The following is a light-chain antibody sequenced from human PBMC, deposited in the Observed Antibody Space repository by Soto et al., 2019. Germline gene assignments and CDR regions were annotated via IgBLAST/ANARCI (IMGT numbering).Light chain of an antibody. Sequence: QLVLTQSPSASASLGASVKLTCTLSSGHSSYAIAWHQQQPEKGPRYLMKVKSDGSHIKGDGIPDRFSGSSSGAARYLTISSLQSEDEADYYCQTWGTGIQVFGGGTKLTVL. CDR1: SGHSSYA. CDR3: QTWGTGIQV. J-gene: IGLJ3*02. CDR2: VKSDGSH. V-gene: IGLV4-69*01.